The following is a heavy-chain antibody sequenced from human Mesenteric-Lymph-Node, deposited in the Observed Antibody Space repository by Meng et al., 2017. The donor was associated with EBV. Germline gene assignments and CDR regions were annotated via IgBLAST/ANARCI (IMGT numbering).Heavy chain of an antibody. V-gene: IGHV4-34*12. CDR2: VIHSGNT. D-gene: IGHD3-16*01. J-gene: IGHJ4*02. CDR3: ATGWGKANY. Sequence: QVQLQQWGVGLLKPSETLFLTCDVYGDSFSAYYWRWIRQPPGRGLEWIGDVIHSGNTSYSPSLKSRVTISVDTSKRQFSLKLRSMTAADTAVYYCATGWGKANYWGQGTLVTVSS. CDR1: GDSFSAYY.